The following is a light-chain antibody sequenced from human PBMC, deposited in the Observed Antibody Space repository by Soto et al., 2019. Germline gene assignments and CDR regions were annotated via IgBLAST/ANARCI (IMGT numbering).Light chain of an antibody. J-gene: IGLJ3*02. CDR2: GNS. CDR3: QSYDSSLSGSV. Sequence: QAVVTQPPSVSGATGQRVTSSCTGSSSKIGAGYDVHWYQQLPGTAPKLLIYGNSNRPSGVPDRFSGSKSGTSASLAITGLQAEDEADYYCQSYDSSLSGSVFGGGTKVTVL. CDR1: SSKIGAGYD. V-gene: IGLV1-40*01.